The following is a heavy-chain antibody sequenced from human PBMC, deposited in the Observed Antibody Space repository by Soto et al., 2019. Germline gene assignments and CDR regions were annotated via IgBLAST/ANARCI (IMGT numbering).Heavy chain of an antibody. V-gene: IGHV4-59*08. CDR3: ARHHDS. CDR1: GGSMSPYY. J-gene: IGHJ4*02. Sequence: PSETLSLTCTVSGGSMSPYYWSWIRQAPGVGLEWIAYIYYSGYTHYNPSLKSRVTISVDTSKNQFSLKLSSVTAADTAVYYCARHHDSWGQGTLVTVSS. CDR2: IYYSGYT.